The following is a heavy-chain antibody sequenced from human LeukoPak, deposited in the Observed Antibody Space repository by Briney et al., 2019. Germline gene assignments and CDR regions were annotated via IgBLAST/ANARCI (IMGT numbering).Heavy chain of an antibody. J-gene: IGHJ4*02. CDR2: IETSGST. Sequence: GGSLRLSCAISGFSVTDNYMSWVRQAPGKGLEWVSVIETSGSTYYADSVKGRFTISKDNSKDTLSLQLNNLRVDDTAVYYCVRDRGDGFPDYWGQGTLVTVSS. V-gene: IGHV3-53*01. D-gene: IGHD5-24*01. CDR1: GFSVTDNY. CDR3: VRDRGDGFPDY.